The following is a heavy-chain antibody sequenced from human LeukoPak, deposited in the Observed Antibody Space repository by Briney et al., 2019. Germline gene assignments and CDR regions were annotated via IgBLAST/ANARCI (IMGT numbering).Heavy chain of an antibody. CDR2: INHSGST. J-gene: IGHJ5*02. CDR3: ASHIVVVPAAFSAFGDPNWFDP. V-gene: IGHV4-34*01. CDR1: GFTFSSYS. Sequence: GSLRLSCAASGFTFSSYSMNWVRQPPGKGLEWIGEINHSGSTNYNPSLKSRVTISVDTSKNQFSLKLSSVTAADTAVYYCASHIVVVPAAFSAFGDPNWFDPWGQGTLVTVSS. D-gene: IGHD2-2*01.